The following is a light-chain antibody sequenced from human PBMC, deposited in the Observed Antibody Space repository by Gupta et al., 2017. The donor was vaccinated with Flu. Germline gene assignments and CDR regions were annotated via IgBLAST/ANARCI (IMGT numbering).Light chain of an antibody. CDR1: NIENRN. CDR3: QVWDSSTEV. Sequence: GENNIENRNVHWYQQKPGQAPVLVIYRDISRPAGIPERFSGSNSGNTATLTISGAQAGDEADYYCQVWDSSTEVFGGGTKLTVL. CDR2: RDI. V-gene: IGLV3-9*01. J-gene: IGLJ2*01.